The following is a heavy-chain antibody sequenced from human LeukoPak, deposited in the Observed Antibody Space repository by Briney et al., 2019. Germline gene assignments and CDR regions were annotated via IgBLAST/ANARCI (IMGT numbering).Heavy chain of an antibody. J-gene: IGHJ4*02. D-gene: IGHD2-2*01. CDR2: VSKYTGNA. Sequence: ASVRVSCKASNYTFSDYDVTWVRQAPGQGLEWMGWVSKYTGNADYAPKFQGRVSMTTDTSTRTAYMELRSLRPDDTAVYYCARDNVVVPANAMSSNDYWGQGTLVTVSS. CDR3: ARDNVVVPANAMSSNDY. V-gene: IGHV1-18*01. CDR1: NYTFSDYD.